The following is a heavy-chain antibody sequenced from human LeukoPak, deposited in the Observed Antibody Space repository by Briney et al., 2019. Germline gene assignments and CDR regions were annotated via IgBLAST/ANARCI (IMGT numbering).Heavy chain of an antibody. J-gene: IGHJ4*02. CDR2: IIPIFGTA. Sequence: ASVKVSCKASGGTFSSYAISWVRQAPGQGLEWMGGIIPIFGTANYAQKFQGRVTITADESTSTAHMELSSLRSEDTAVYYCASQYCSSTSCYFIDYFDYWGQGTLVTVPS. CDR3: ASQYCSSTSCYFIDYFDY. V-gene: IGHV1-69*13. CDR1: GGTFSSYA. D-gene: IGHD2-2*01.